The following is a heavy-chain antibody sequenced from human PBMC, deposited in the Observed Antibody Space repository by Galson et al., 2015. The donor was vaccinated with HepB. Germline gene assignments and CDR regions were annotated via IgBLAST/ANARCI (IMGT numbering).Heavy chain of an antibody. V-gene: IGHV3-30*04. CDR1: GFTFSSYA. Sequence: SLRLSCAASGFTFSSYAMHWVRQAPGKGLEWVAVISYDGSNKYYADSVKGRFTISKDNSKNTLYLQMNSLRAEDTAVYYCARGEEEQQLPSNYWGQGNPGHRLL. CDR3: ARGEEEQQLPSNY. D-gene: IGHD6-13*01. CDR2: ISYDGSNK. J-gene: IGHJ4*02.